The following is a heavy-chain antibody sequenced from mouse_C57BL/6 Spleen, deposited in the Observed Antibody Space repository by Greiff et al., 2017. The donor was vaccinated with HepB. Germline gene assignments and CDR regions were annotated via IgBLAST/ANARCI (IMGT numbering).Heavy chain of an antibody. CDR3: ARQDYYGSSYTYYAMDY. D-gene: IGHD1-1*01. CDR2: ISSGGSYT. J-gene: IGHJ4*01. Sequence: EVQVVESGGDLVKPGGSLKLSCAASGFTFSSYGMSWVRQTPDKRLEWVATISSGGSYTYYPDSVKGRFTISRDNAKNTLYLQMSSLKSEDTAMYYCARQDYYGSSYTYYAMDYWGQGTSVTVSS. V-gene: IGHV5-6*01. CDR1: GFTFSSYG.